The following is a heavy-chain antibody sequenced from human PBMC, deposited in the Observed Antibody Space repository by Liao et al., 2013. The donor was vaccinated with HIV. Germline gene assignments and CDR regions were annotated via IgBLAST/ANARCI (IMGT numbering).Heavy chain of an antibody. CDR2: IYTSGST. CDR3: ARVNYYDSPVPEI. J-gene: IGHJ3*02. CDR1: GGSISSGSYY. Sequence: QVQLQESGPGLVKPSQTLSLTCTVSGGSISSGSYYWSWIRQPAGKGLEWIGRIYTSGSTNYNPSLKSRVTISVDTSKNQFSLKLRSVTAADTAVYYCARVNYYDSPVPEIWGQGTMVTVSS. V-gene: IGHV4-61*02. D-gene: IGHD3-22*01.